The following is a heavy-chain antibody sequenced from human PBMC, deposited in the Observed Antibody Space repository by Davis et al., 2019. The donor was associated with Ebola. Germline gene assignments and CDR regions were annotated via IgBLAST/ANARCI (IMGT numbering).Heavy chain of an antibody. V-gene: IGHV1-8*02. CDR3: ARAPTWSQINYYCFDY. Sequence: ASVKVSCKASGYTFTYRYLHWVRQATGQGLEWMGWMNPNSGNTGYAQKFQGRVTMTRNTSISTAYMELSSLRSEDTAVYYCARAPTWSQINYYCFDYWGQGTLVTVSS. CDR2: MNPNSGNT. J-gene: IGHJ4*02. CDR1: GYTFTYRY. D-gene: IGHD3-10*01.